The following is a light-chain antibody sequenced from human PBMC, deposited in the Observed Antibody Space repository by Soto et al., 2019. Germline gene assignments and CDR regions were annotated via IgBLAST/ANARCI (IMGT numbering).Light chain of an antibody. CDR1: SSDVGAYNY. Sequence: QSALNQPPSASGAPGQAVTISCTGNSSDVGAYNYVSWYQQHPGKAPKLIIYEVTKRPSGVPDRFSGSKSGNTASLTVSGLQAEDEADYYCSSYAGSDNFRVFGTGTKVTVL. CDR2: EVT. CDR3: SSYAGSDNFRV. J-gene: IGLJ1*01. V-gene: IGLV2-8*01.